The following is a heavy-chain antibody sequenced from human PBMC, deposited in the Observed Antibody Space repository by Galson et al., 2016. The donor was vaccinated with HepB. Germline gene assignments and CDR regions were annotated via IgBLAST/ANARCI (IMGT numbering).Heavy chain of an antibody. D-gene: IGHD4-23*01. CDR3: AADYGGNSGYFHY. J-gene: IGHJ1*01. CDR2: ISSRSTYL. CDR1: GFTLSTYA. Sequence: SLRLSCAASGFTLSTYAMYWIRQSPGRGLERIASISSRSTYLYYSDSMKGRFVISRDNAQSSLHLDVDSLTVEDTAIYYCAADYGGNSGYFHYWGQGTLVTVSS. V-gene: IGHV3-21*01.